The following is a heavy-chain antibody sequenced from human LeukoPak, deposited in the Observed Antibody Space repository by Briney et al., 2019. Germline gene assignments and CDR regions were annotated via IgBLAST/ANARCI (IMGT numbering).Heavy chain of an antibody. CDR2: INTNTGNP. CDR3: ARAYRVAAPPYYHYYGMDV. CDR1: GYTFTSYA. V-gene: IGHV7-4-1*02. J-gene: IGHJ6*02. Sequence: GASVKVSCKASGYTFTSYAMNWVRQAPGQGLEWMGWINTNTGNPTFAQGFTGRFVFSLDTSVSTAFLQISSLKAEDTAVYYCARAYRVAAPPYYHYYGMDVWGQGTTVTVSS. D-gene: IGHD6-13*01.